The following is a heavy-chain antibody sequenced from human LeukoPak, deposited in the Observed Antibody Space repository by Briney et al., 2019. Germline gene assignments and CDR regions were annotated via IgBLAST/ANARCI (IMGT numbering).Heavy chain of an antibody. V-gene: IGHV5-10-1*01. CDR1: GYSFTSYW. CDR3: DSHYYDSSGYYYADY. J-gene: IGHJ4*02. CDR2: IDPSDSYT. D-gene: IGHD3-22*01. Sequence: GESLKISCKGSGYSFTSYWISWVRQMPGKGLGWMGRIDPSDSYTNYSPYFQGHVTISADKSISTAYLQWSSLKASDTAMYSCDSHYYDSSGYYYADYWGQGTLVTVSS.